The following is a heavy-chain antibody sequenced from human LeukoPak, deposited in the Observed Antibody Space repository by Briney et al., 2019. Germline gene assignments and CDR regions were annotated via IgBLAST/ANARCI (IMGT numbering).Heavy chain of an antibody. V-gene: IGHV3-30*02. J-gene: IGHJ6*03. D-gene: IGHD3-16*01. CDR1: GFTFSSYG. CDR2: IRYDGSNK. CDR3: AKDALPIRRGYYYYYMDV. Sequence: AGGSLRLSCAASGFTFSSYGMHWVRQAPGKGLEWVAFIRYDGSNKYYADSVKGRFTISRDNSKNTLYLQMNSLRAEDTAVYYCAKDALPIRRGYYYYYMDVWGKGTTVTISS.